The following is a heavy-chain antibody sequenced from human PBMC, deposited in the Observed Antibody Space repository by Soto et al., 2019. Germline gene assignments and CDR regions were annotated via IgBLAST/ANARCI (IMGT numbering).Heavy chain of an antibody. V-gene: IGHV4-39*01. D-gene: IGHD3-9*01. Sequence: QLQLQESGPGLVKPSETLSLTCSVSGDSINSDKYYWGWIRRPPGKGLEWIGSIYFRGNTYYNPSRQTRVTISLDKSKSQFSLKLNSVTAADSAVYFCARLEGLATISYYFDFWGQGALVTVSS. CDR2: IYFRGNT. J-gene: IGHJ4*02. CDR3: ARLEGLATISYYFDF. CDR1: GDSINSDKYY.